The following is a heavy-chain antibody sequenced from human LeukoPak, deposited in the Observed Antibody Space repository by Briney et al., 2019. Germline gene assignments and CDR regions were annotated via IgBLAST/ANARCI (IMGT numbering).Heavy chain of an antibody. J-gene: IGHJ5*02. CDR2: ISGSGGST. D-gene: IGHD3-22*01. CDR1: GFTFSSYA. CDR3: AKFLDYYDSSGLRPPETPSLPPFDP. Sequence: GGSLRLSCAASGFTFSSYAMSWVRQAPGKGLEWVSAISGSGGSTYYADSVKGRFTISRDNSKNTLYLQMNSLRAEDTAVYYCAKFLDYYDSSGLRPPETPSLPPFDPWGQGTLVTVSS. V-gene: IGHV3-23*01.